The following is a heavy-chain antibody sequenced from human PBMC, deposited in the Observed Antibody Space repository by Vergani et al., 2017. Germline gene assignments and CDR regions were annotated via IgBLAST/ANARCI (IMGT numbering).Heavy chain of an antibody. J-gene: IGHJ4*02. CDR2: IYYTGST. V-gene: IGHV4-59*13. CDR1: GGSISSYY. Sequence: QVQLQESGPGLVKPSENLSLTCIVSGGSISSYYWSWIRQPPGKGLDWIGYIYYTGSTNYNPSLKSRVTISVDTSKNQFSLKLSSVTAADTAVYYCAREVGSYYGSDWGQGTLVTVSS. CDR3: AREVGSYYGSD. D-gene: IGHD3-10*01.